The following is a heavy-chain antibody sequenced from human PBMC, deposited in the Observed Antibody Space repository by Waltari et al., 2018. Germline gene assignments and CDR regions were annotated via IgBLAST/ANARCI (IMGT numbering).Heavy chain of an antibody. V-gene: IGHV1-46*01. Sequence: QVQLVQSGAEVKKPGASVKDSCKASGYTFTNYYMHWVRQAPGQGSEWLGETNPSADTPRSAQKSPGRVTMTRDTSTSTVYMNLTSLTSEDTAVYYCARGDYGMDVWGQGTTVTVSS. CDR3: ARGDYGMDV. CDR1: GYTFTNYY. CDR2: TNPSADTP. J-gene: IGHJ6*02.